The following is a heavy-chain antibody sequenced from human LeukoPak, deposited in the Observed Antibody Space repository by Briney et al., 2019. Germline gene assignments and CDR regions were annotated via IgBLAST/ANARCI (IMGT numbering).Heavy chain of an antibody. CDR2: IYYSGST. D-gene: IGHD5-18*01. CDR3: ARVGQLWLLDY. V-gene: IGHV4-39*07. J-gene: IGHJ4*02. Sequence: PSETLSLTCTVSGGSISSSSYYWGWIRQPPGKGLEWIGSIYYSGSTYYNPSLKSRVTISVDTSKNQFSLKLSSVTAADTAVYYCARVGQLWLLDYWGQGTLVTVSS. CDR1: GGSISSSSYY.